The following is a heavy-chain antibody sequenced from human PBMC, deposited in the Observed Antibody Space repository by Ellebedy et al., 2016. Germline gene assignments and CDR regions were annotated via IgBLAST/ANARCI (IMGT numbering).Heavy chain of an antibody. CDR3: AREVDGSGSY. J-gene: IGHJ4*02. CDR2: IIPIFGTA. Sequence: SVKVSXXASGGTFSSYAISWVRQAPGQGLEWMGGIIPIFGTANYAQKFQGRVTMTRNTSISTAYMELSSLRSEDTAVYYCAREVDGSGSYWGQGTLVTVSS. V-gene: IGHV1-69*05. CDR1: GGTFSSYA. D-gene: IGHD3-10*01.